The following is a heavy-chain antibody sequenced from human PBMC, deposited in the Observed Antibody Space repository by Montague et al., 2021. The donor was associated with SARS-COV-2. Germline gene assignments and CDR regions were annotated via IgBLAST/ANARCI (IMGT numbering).Heavy chain of an antibody. V-gene: IGHV4-4*02. Sequence: SETRSLTCAVSGGSISSSNWWSWVRQPPGKGLEWIGEIYHSGSTKYNPSLKSRVTISVDKSKNQFSLKLSSVTAADTAVYYCARRYCSSTSCPNWFDPWGQGTLVTVSS. CDR2: IYHSGST. CDR1: GGSISSSNW. D-gene: IGHD2-2*01. CDR3: ARRYCSSTSCPNWFDP. J-gene: IGHJ5*02.